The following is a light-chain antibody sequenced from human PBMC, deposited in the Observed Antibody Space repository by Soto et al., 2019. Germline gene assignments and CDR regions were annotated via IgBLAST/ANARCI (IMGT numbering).Light chain of an antibody. Sequence: EIVMTQSPATLSVSPGERATLSCRASQSVNSNLAWYQHKPGQAPRLLIFGASTRAPGIPARFSGSGSGTEFTLTINSLQSEDFAVYYCQEYYNWPPLLTCGGGTKV. V-gene: IGKV3-15*01. CDR1: QSVNSN. CDR3: QEYYNWPPLLT. J-gene: IGKJ4*01. CDR2: GAS.